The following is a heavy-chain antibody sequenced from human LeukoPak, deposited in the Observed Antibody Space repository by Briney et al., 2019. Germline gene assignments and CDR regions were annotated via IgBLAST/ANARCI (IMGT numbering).Heavy chain of an antibody. Sequence: ASVKVSCKASGYTFTSYDINWVRQATGQRPEWVGWINAGNGNTKYSQKFQGRVTITRDTSASTAYMELTSLTSEDTAVYYCARGPRAAADDYWGQGTLVTVTS. D-gene: IGHD6-13*01. CDR2: INAGNGNT. CDR3: ARGPRAAADDY. V-gene: IGHV1-3*01. J-gene: IGHJ4*02. CDR1: GYTFTSYD.